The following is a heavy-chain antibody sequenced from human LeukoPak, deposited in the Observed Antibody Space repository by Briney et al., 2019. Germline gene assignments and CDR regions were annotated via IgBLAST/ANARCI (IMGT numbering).Heavy chain of an antibody. CDR2: INHSGST. V-gene: IGHV4-34*01. J-gene: IGHJ4*02. D-gene: IGHD3-10*01. Sequence: SETLSLTCAVYGGSFSGYYWSWIRQPPGKGLEWIGEINHSGSTNYNPSLKSRVTISVDTSKNQFSLKLSSVTAADTAVYYCAGLTMVRGAEPRDFDYWGQGTLVTVSS. CDR1: GGSFSGYY. CDR3: AGLTMVRGAEPRDFDY.